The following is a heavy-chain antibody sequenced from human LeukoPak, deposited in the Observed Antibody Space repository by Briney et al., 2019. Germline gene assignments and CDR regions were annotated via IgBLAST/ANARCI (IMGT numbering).Heavy chain of an antibody. Sequence: GESLKISCKASEYSFTTYWIGWVRQTPEKGLEWIGVVYPDDSDTRYNPPFQGQVTISADKSINTAFLQWSSLKVSDTAMYYCVRPAGGHYDYYYMDVWGKGTAVTVSS. CDR1: EYSFTTYW. J-gene: IGHJ6*03. D-gene: IGHD3-16*01. CDR3: VRPAGGHYDYYYMDV. V-gene: IGHV5-51*01. CDR2: VYPDDSDT.